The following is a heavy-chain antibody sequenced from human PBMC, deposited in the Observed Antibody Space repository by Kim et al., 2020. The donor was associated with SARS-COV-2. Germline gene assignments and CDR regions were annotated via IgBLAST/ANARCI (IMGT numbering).Heavy chain of an antibody. V-gene: IGHV3-74*01. CDR3: RRHPPTDP. Sequence: GGSLRLSCAASGFTFSDYWMHWVRQAPGKGLVWVSHVNSDETIATYADSVKGRFTISRDNAKNTLYLQMNGLRAEDTAVYYCRRHPPTDPWGPGTPVTVS. CDR2: VNSDETIA. J-gene: IGHJ5*02. CDR1: GFTFSDYW.